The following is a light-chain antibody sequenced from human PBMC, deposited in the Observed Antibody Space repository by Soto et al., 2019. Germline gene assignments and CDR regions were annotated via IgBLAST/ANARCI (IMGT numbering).Light chain of an antibody. Sequence: SSELTQPPSVSVAPGQTATITCGGDNIGSKSVHWYQQKPGQAPFLVVFDDSDRPSGIPERFSGSNSGNTATLTISRVEAGDEADYYCQVWDNRSEHVVFGGGTKLTVL. CDR1: NIGSKS. J-gene: IGLJ2*01. CDR3: QVWDNRSEHVV. V-gene: IGLV3-21*02. CDR2: DDS.